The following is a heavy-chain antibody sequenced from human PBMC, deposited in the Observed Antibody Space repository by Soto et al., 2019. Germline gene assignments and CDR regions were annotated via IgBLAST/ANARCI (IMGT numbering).Heavy chain of an antibody. CDR1: GFTFSRYS. Sequence: DVRLLESGGGLVQPGGSLRLSCAASGFTFSRYSMSWFRQAPGKGLEWVSTIGTSASTYYGDSVRGRFTISRDNSRNTLYLQMNSLRAEDTAVYYCADLSRYCTSSNCDWGQGTLVTVSS. J-gene: IGHJ4*02. CDR2: IGTSAST. V-gene: IGHV3-23*01. CDR3: ADLSRYCTSSNCD. D-gene: IGHD2-2*01.